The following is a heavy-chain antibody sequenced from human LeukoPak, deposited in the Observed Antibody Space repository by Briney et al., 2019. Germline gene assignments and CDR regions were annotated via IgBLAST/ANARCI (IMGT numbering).Heavy chain of an antibody. J-gene: IGHJ4*02. CDR1: GFTFSNAW. Sequence: GGSLRLSCAAFGFTFSNAWMSWVRQAPGKGLEWVGRIKSKTDGGTTDYAAPVKGRFTISRDDSKNTLYLQMNSLKTEDTAVYYCTTVSSEVRDFDYWGQGTLVTVSS. CDR2: IKSKTDGGTT. CDR3: TTVSSEVRDFDY. V-gene: IGHV3-15*01.